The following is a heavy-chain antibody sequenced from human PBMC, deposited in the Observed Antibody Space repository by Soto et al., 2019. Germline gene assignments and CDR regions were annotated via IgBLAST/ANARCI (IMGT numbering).Heavy chain of an antibody. J-gene: IGHJ5*02. CDR2: ISYDGSNK. V-gene: IGHV3-30-3*01. D-gene: IGHD2-15*01. CDR3: ARRGAAGLVAAPYWFDP. Sequence: GGSLRLSCAASGFTFSSYAMHCVRQARGKGLEWVAVISYDGSNKYYADSVKGRFTISRDNSKNTLYLQMNSLRAEDTAVYYCARRGAAGLVAAPYWFDPWGQGTLVTAPQ. CDR1: GFTFSSYA.